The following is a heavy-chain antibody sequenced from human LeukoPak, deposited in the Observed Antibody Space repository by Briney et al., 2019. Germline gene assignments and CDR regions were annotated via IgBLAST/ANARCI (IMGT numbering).Heavy chain of an antibody. CDR3: ARAQFTKDFDY. Sequence: SETLSLTCTVSGGSISSYYWSWIRQPPGKGLEWIGEINHSGSTNYNPSLKSRVTISVDTSKNQFSLKLSSVTAADTAVYYCARAQFTKDFDYWGQGTLVTVSS. D-gene: IGHD2-2*01. V-gene: IGHV4-34*01. J-gene: IGHJ4*02. CDR2: INHSGST. CDR1: GGSISSYY.